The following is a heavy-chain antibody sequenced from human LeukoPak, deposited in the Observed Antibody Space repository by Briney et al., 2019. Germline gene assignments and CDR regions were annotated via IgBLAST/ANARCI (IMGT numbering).Heavy chain of an antibody. Sequence: GGSLRLSCAASGFTFSTYAMHWVRQAPGKGLEWVAVISYDGSNKYYADSVKGRLTISRDNSKNTLYLQMNSLRAEDTAVYFCVICYYNSGGCQHWGQGTLVTVSS. D-gene: IGHD3-22*01. CDR1: GFTFSTYA. J-gene: IGHJ1*01. CDR3: VICYYNSGGCQH. V-gene: IGHV3-30-3*01. CDR2: ISYDGSNK.